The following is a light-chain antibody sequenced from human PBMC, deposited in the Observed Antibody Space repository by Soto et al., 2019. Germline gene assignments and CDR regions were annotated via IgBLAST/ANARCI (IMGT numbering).Light chain of an antibody. Sequence: DMEMTQSPSSLYASVGDRVTITCRASQSISNYLNWYQHKPGKIPKLLIYAASSLQSGVPTRFSGSGSGTDFTLTINSLQAEDFTTYYCQQSYGTPLTFGGGTKIEIK. CDR3: QQSYGTPLT. V-gene: IGKV1-39*01. CDR1: QSISNY. CDR2: AAS. J-gene: IGKJ4*01.